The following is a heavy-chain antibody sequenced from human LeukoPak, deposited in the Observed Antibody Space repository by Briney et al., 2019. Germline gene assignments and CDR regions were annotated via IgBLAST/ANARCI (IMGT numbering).Heavy chain of an antibody. CDR3: ARGGCEDSSWCLD. CDR1: GYTFTGNY. CDR2: INPNSGGT. Sequence: GASVKVSCKASGYTFTGNYLHWVRQAPGQGLEPMGWINPNSGGTHYAQKFQGRVTMTRDTSISTAYMELSSLRSEDTAVYYCARGGCEDSSWCLDWGQGTLVTVSS. D-gene: IGHD6-19*01. V-gene: IGHV1-2*02. J-gene: IGHJ4*02.